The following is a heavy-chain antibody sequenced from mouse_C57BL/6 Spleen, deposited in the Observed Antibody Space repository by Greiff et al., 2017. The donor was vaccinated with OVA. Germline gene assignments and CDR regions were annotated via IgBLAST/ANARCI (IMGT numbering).Heavy chain of an antibody. V-gene: IGHV6-3*01. Sequence: EVKLEESGGGLVQPGGSMKPSCVASGFTFSNYWMNWVRQSPEKGLEWVAQIRLKSDNYATHYAESVKGRFTISRDDSKSSVYLQMNNLRAEDTGIYYCNGTPFAYWGQGTLVTVSA. D-gene: IGHD4-1*01. CDR1: GFTFSNYW. J-gene: IGHJ3*01. CDR2: IRLKSDNYAT. CDR3: NGTPFAY.